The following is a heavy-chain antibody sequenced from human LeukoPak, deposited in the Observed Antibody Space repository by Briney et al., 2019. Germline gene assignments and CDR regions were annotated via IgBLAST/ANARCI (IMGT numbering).Heavy chain of an antibody. CDR1: GGSFSGYY. J-gene: IGHJ4*02. CDR3: ARDQNLNFDY. V-gene: IGHV4-34*01. CDR2: INHSGST. Sequence: SETLSLTCAVYGGSFSGYYWSWIRQPPGKGLEWIGEINHSGSTNYNPSLKSRVTISVDTSKNQFSLKLSSVTAADTAVYYCARDQNLNFDYWGQGTLVTVSS. D-gene: IGHD2/OR15-2a*01.